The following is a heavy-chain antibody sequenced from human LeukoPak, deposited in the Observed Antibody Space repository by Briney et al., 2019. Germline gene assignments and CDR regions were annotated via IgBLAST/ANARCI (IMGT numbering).Heavy chain of an antibody. J-gene: IGHJ4*02. V-gene: IGHV3-74*03. CDR3: AKDYYGSLEY. CDR1: GFTFSVSW. Sequence: GGSLRLSCAAPGFTFSVSWMHWVRQAPGKGLVWVSVIKSDGSGTTYADSVKGRFTISRDNAKNTVYLQMNSLRDEDTAVYYCAKDYYGSLEYWGQGTLVTVSS. CDR2: IKSDGSGT. D-gene: IGHD3-10*01.